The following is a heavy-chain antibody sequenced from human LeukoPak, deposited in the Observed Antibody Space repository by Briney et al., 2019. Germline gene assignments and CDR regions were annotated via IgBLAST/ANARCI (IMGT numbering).Heavy chain of an antibody. D-gene: IGHD2-21*02. CDR3: ASEVAYCGGDCYSGWFDP. Sequence: ASVKVSCKASGGTFSSYAISWVRQAPGQGLEWMGRIILIFGIANYAQKFQGRVTITADKSTSTAYMELSSLRSEDTAVYYCASEVAYCGGDCYSGWFDPWGQGTLVTVSS. CDR1: GGTFSSYA. J-gene: IGHJ5*02. CDR2: IILIFGIA. V-gene: IGHV1-69*04.